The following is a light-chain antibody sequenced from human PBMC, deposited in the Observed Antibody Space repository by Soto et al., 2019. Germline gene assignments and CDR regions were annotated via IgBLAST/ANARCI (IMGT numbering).Light chain of an antibody. CDR3: SSYTSSSTPRV. V-gene: IGLV2-14*01. J-gene: IGLJ2*01. CDR2: EVS. CDR1: SSDVGGYNY. Sequence: QSALTQPASVSGSPGQSITISCTGTSSDVGGYNYVSWYQQHPGKAPKLMIYEVSNRPPGVSNRFSGSKSGNTASLTISGLQAEDEADYYCSSYTSSSTPRVFGGGTKLTVL.